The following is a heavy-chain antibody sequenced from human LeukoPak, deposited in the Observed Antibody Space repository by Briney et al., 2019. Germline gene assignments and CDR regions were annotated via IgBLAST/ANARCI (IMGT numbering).Heavy chain of an antibody. CDR2: INPNSGGT. D-gene: IGHD2-2*02. Sequence: WASVKVSCKASGYTFTGYYMHWVRQAPGQGLEWMGWINPNSGGTNYAQKFQGRVTMTRDTSISTAYMELSRLRSDDTAVYYCARVGDCSSTSCYSDWFDPWGQGTLVTVSP. CDR1: GYTFTGYY. J-gene: IGHJ5*02. V-gene: IGHV1-2*02. CDR3: ARVGDCSSTSCYSDWFDP.